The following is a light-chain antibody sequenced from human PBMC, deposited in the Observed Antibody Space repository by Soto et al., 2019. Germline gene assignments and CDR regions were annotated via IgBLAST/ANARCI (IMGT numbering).Light chain of an antibody. Sequence: QSVLTKPPSASGTPEQRVTICCSGGSANIGNNYVCWYQQLPGTAPKLLIYSNNQRPSGVPDRFSGSKSGTSASLAISGLRSEDEADYYCVSWDDSLSGLVFGTGTKVTVL. J-gene: IGLJ1*01. CDR1: SANIGNNY. CDR2: SNN. CDR3: VSWDDSLSGLV. V-gene: IGLV1-47*02.